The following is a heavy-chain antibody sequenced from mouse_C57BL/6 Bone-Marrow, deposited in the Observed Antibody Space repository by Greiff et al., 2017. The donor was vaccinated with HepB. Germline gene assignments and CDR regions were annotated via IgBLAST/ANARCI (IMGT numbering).Heavy chain of an antibody. CDR3: ARRGKNYGSTPWFAY. Sequence: EVQVVESGGGLVKPGGSLKLSCAASGFTFSDYGMHWVRQAPEKGLEWVAYISSGSSTIYYADTVKGRFTISRDNAKNTLFLQMTSLRSEDTAMYYCARRGKNYGSTPWFAYWGQGTQVTVSA. CDR1: GFTFSDYG. CDR2: ISSGSSTI. V-gene: IGHV5-17*01. J-gene: IGHJ3*01. D-gene: IGHD1-1*01.